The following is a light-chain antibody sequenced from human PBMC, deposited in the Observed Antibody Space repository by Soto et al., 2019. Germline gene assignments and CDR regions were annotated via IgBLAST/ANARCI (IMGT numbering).Light chain of an antibody. V-gene: IGKV1-17*03. J-gene: IGKJ1*01. CDR1: QDIRNY. CDR3: LQSYTYPWT. CDR2: SAS. Sequence: DIQMTQSPSAMSASVGDRITITCRASQDIRNYLAWFQQRPGNVPKRLIFSASSLQSGVPSRFSGSGPGTEFTLTISSLQPEDLATYYCLQSYTYPWTFGQGTKVEIK.